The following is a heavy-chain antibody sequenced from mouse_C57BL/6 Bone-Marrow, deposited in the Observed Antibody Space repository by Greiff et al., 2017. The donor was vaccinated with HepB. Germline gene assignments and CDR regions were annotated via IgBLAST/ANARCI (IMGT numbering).Heavy chain of an antibody. CDR2: ISDGGSYT. Sequence: EVKLVESGGGLVKPGGSLKLSCAASGFTFSSYAMSWVRQTPEKRLEWVATISDGGSYTYYPANVKGRFTISRDNAKNNLYLQMSHLKSEDTAMYYCARGTVVAPGFAYWGQGTLVTVSA. CDR1: GFTFSSYA. CDR3: ARGTVVAPGFAY. V-gene: IGHV5-4*03. D-gene: IGHD1-1*01. J-gene: IGHJ3*01.